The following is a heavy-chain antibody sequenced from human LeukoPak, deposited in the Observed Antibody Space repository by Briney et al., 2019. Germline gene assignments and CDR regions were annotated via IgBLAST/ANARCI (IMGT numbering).Heavy chain of an antibody. CDR3: IKDRIGTWSFDH. CDR1: GFTFSGHF. J-gene: IGHJ4*02. D-gene: IGHD1-26*01. V-gene: IGHV3-64D*06. CDR2: ISINGDKT. Sequence: GGSLRLSCSASGFTFSGHFMHWVRQAPGKGLEYVSSISINGDKTCYAESVKGRFTISRDNSKNTLYLQLSSLRVEDTAVYYCIKDRIGTWSFDHWGQGTLLTVSS.